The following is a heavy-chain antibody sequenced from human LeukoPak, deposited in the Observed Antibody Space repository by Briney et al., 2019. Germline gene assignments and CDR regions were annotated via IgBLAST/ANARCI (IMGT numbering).Heavy chain of an antibody. D-gene: IGHD6-13*01. CDR2: IIPIFGTA. CDR3: ARYSSQYYFDY. V-gene: IGHV1-69*05. J-gene: IGHJ4*02. CDR1: GGTFSSYT. Sequence: ASVKVSCKASGGTFSSYTISWVRQAPGQGLEWMGRIIPIFGTANYAQKFQGRVTITTDESTSTAYMELSSLRSEDTAVYYCARYSSQYYFDYWGQGTLVTVSS.